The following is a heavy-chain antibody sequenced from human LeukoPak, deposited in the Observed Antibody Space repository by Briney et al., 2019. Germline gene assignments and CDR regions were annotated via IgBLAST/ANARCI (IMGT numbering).Heavy chain of an antibody. CDR2: IYHSGST. CDR3: ARRSGYSSGWYKRGPVDY. Sequence: SGTLSLTCAVSGGSISSSNWWSWVRPPPGKGLEWIGEIYHSGSTNYNPSLKSRVTISVDKSKNQFSLKLSSVTAADTAVYYCARRSGYSSGWYKRGPVDYWGQGTLVTVSS. D-gene: IGHD6-19*01. J-gene: IGHJ4*02. CDR1: GGSISSSNW. V-gene: IGHV4-4*02.